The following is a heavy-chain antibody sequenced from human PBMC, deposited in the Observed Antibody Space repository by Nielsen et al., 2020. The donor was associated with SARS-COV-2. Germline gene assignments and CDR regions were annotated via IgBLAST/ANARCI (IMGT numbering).Heavy chain of an antibody. CDR2: INADGTKT. Sequence: GGSLRLSCAASGLDFSDYWIHWVRRGPGGGLEWVSRINADGTKTTYAAFAKGRFSISRDSAKNTLYLQMDSLRAEDTAVYYCARLRDDGYYFDTGPFDYWGQGALVTVSS. CDR3: ARLRDDGYYFDTGPFDY. V-gene: IGHV3-74*03. J-gene: IGHJ4*02. D-gene: IGHD3-9*01. CDR1: GLDFSDYW.